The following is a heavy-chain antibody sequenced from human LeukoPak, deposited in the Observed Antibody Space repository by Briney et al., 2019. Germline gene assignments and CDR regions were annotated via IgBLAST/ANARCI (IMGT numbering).Heavy chain of an antibody. J-gene: IGHJ4*02. D-gene: IGHD2-2*02. Sequence: SETLSLTCAVSGGSINSGGYSWSWIRQPPGKGLEWIGYIYHSGSTYYNPSLKSRVTISVDRSKNQFSLKLSSVTAADTAVYYCATYEGYCISTTCYIDRPAFDYWGQGTLVTVSS. CDR1: GGSINSGGYS. CDR3: ATYEGYCISTTCYIDRPAFDY. CDR2: IYHSGST. V-gene: IGHV4-30-2*01.